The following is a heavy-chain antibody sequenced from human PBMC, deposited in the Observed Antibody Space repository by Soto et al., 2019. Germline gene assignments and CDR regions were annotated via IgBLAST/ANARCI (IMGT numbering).Heavy chain of an antibody. D-gene: IGHD3-9*01. Sequence: QITLKESGPTLVKPTQTLTLTCTFSGFSLSTSGVGVGWIRQPPGKALEWLALIYWNDDKRYSPSLKSRLTITKNTSKNQLVLTLTNMAPVDTATYYCAHSCCYDILTGYASFDYWGQGTLVTVSS. CDR3: AHSCCYDILTGYASFDY. CDR1: GFSLSTSGVG. J-gene: IGHJ4*02. V-gene: IGHV2-5*01. CDR2: IYWNDDK.